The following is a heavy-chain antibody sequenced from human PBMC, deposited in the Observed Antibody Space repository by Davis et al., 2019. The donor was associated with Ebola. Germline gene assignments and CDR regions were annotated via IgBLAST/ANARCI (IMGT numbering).Heavy chain of an antibody. J-gene: IGHJ5*02. V-gene: IGHV3-20*01. CDR2: INWNGGST. CDR1: GFSFTDAH. D-gene: IGHD2-15*01. Sequence: PGGSLRLSCAGSGFSFTDAHMDWVCQAPGKGLEWVSGINWNGGSTGYADSVKGRFTISRDNAKNSLYLQMNSLRAEDTALYHCARAGVAATLHWFDPWGQGTLVTVSS. CDR3: ARAGVAATLHWFDP.